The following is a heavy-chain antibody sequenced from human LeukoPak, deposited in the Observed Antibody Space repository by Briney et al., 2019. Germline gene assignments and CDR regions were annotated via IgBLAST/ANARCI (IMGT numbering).Heavy chain of an antibody. V-gene: IGHV3-30*02. Sequence: GGSLRLSCAASGFTFSNFGMHWVRQAPGKGLEWVAFIRFDGTSEFYADSVKARFTISRDNAKNSLYLQMNSLRAEDTAVYYCARDGYNWNCPCDYWGQGTLVTVSS. CDR3: ARDGYNWNCPCDY. CDR1: GFTFSNFG. CDR2: IRFDGTSE. D-gene: IGHD1-7*01. J-gene: IGHJ4*02.